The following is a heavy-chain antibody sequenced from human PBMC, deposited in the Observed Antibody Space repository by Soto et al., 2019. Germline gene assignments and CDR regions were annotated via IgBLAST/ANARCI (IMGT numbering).Heavy chain of an antibody. CDR1: GFTVSSYD. J-gene: IGHJ4*02. CDR3: ARGVAYYDSSGYYVKTSPRFDY. V-gene: IGHV3-13*01. CDR2: IGTAGDT. Sequence: PGGSLRLSCAASGFTVSSYDMHWVRQATGKGLEWVSAIGTAGDTYYPGSVKGRFTISRENAKNSLYLQMNSLRAEDTAVYYCARGVAYYDSSGYYVKTSPRFDYWGQGTLVTVSS. D-gene: IGHD3-22*01.